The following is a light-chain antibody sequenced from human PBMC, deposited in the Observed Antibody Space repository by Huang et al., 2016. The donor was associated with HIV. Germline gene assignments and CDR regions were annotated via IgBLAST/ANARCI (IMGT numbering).Light chain of an antibody. J-gene: IGKJ2*01. CDR1: PGINSY. Sequence: VIWMTQSPSLLSASTGDRVTISCRISPGINSYLAWYQQKPGKAPERLIYAASTLQSGVPSRFSVSGSGTDFTLTISCLQSEDLATYYCQQYYSFPYTFGQGTKLEIK. CDR2: AAS. V-gene: IGKV1D-8*01. CDR3: QQYYSFPYT.